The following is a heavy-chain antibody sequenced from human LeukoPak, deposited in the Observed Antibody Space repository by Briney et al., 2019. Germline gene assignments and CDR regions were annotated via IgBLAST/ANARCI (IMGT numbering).Heavy chain of an antibody. Sequence: PGGSLRLSCAASGFTFNNVWMSWVRQAPGKGLEWVGRIKSKTDGGTTDYAAPVKGRFTISRDDSKNTLYLQMNSLKDEDTAVYYCTTSGILTGYYLREFDYWGQGTLVTVSS. J-gene: IGHJ4*02. CDR3: TTSGILTGYYLREFDY. CDR1: GFTFNNVW. V-gene: IGHV3-15*01. D-gene: IGHD3-9*01. CDR2: IKSKTDGGTT.